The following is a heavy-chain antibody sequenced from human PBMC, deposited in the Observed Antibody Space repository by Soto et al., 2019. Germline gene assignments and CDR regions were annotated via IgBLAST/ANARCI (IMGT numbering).Heavy chain of an antibody. CDR1: GFIFKMYW. CDR3: TRGPRPISTGTGAY. Sequence: GGSLRLSCAASGFIFKMYWMHWVRQSPGKGLVWISRIYNDGTYSDYADSVRGRFTIPRDNVNDTLYLQMNNLRAEDSGLYYCTRGPRPISTGTGAYWGQGTQVTVSS. J-gene: IGHJ4*02. D-gene: IGHD3-10*01. V-gene: IGHV3-74*01. CDR2: IYNDGTYS.